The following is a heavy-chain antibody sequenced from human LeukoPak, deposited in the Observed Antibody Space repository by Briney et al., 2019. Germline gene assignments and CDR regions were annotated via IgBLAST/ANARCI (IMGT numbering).Heavy chain of an antibody. D-gene: IGHD4-17*01. CDR2: ISGVGGDI. Sequence: GGSLRLSCAASGFTFSNYGMSGVRQAPGKGLEWVSVISGVGGDIYYADFVKGRFTISRDNSESTLYLQMNSLRAEDTAVYYCAKNSASSSYAGLDYWGQGTLVTVSS. CDR1: GFTFSNYG. V-gene: IGHV3-23*01. J-gene: IGHJ4*02. CDR3: AKNSASSSYAGLDY.